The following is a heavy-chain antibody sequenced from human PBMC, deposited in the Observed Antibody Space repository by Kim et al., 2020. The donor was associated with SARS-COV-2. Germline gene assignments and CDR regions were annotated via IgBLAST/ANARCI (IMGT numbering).Heavy chain of an antibody. CDR3: AAGTQVLRYFDWLSSDYYYYGMDV. CDR2: IVVGSGNT. J-gene: IGHJ6*02. D-gene: IGHD3-9*01. V-gene: IGHV1-58*01. CDR1: GFTFTSSA. Sequence: SVKVSCKASGFTFTSSAVQWVRQARGQRLEWIGWIVVGSGNTNYAQKFQERVTITRDMSTSTAYMELSSLRSEDTAVYYCAAGTQVLRYFDWLSSDYYYYGMDVWGQGTTVTVSS.